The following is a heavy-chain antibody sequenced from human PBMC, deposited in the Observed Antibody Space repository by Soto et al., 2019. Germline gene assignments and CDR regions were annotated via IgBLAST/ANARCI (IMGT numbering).Heavy chain of an antibody. Sequence: SETLSLTCSVSGDSISNLDYFWAWIRQPPGQALEYIGYIYKSATTYYNPSFESRVAISVDTSKSQFSLNVTSVTAADTAMYFCARGRYCLTGRCFPNWFDSWGQGALVTVSS. CDR2: IYKSATT. D-gene: IGHD7-27*01. CDR3: ARGRYCLTGRCFPNWFDS. J-gene: IGHJ5*01. CDR1: GDSISNLDYF. V-gene: IGHV4-30-4*01.